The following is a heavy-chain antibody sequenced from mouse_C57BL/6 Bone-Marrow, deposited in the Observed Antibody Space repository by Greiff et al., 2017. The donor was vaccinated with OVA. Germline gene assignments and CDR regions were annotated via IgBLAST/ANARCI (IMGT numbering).Heavy chain of an antibody. D-gene: IGHD2-1*01. CDR3: TSGYGNYYAMDY. J-gene: IGHJ4*01. CDR1: GYTFTDYE. V-gene: IGHV1-15*01. CDR2: IDPETGGP. Sequence: VQLQQPGAELVRPGASVTLSCKASGYTFTDYEMHWVKQTPVHGLEWIGTIDPETGGPAYNQKFKGKAILTADKSSSTAYMELRSLTSEDSAVYYGTSGYGNYYAMDYWGQGTSVTVSS.